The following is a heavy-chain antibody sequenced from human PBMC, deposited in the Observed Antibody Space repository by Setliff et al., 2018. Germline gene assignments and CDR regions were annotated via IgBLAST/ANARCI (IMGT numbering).Heavy chain of an antibody. Sequence: PSETLSLTCTVSGGPVTRTTTFWGWVRPTPGKGLEWIGSTYDSGNTYYNPSLNSRVTISEDTSKNQFSLKLTSVTAADAAVYYCARAAVTSGARADYFDNWGRGTLVTVSS. D-gene: IGHD4-17*01. V-gene: IGHV4-39*07. CDR1: GGPVTRTTTF. CDR2: TYDSGNT. J-gene: IGHJ4*02. CDR3: ARAAVTSGARADYFDN.